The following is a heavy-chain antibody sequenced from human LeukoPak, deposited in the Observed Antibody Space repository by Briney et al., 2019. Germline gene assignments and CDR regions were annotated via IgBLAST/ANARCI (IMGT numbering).Heavy chain of an antibody. D-gene: IGHD2-15*01. CDR3: ARRSGYCSGGSCSEDAFDI. Sequence: TSVKVSCKASGGTSSSYAINWVRQAPGQGLEWMGGIIPIFGTANYAQKFQGRVTITADESTSTAYMELSSLRSEDTAVYYCARRSGYCSGGSCSEDAFDIWGQGTMVTVSS. CDR1: GGTSSSYA. V-gene: IGHV1-69*13. J-gene: IGHJ3*02. CDR2: IIPIFGTA.